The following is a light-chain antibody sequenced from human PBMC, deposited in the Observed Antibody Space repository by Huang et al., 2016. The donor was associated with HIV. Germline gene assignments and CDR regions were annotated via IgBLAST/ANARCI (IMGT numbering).Light chain of an antibody. CDR2: AAS. V-gene: IGKV1-27*01. J-gene: IGKJ1*01. CDR1: QGISNS. CDR3: QKYNSAPWT. Sequence: DIQMTQSPSSLFASVGDRVTITCRASQGISNSLAWYQQKPGKVPKVLIFAASTLQSGVPSRFSGSGSGTDFTLTISSLQPEDVATYYCQKYNSAPWTFGQGTKVEIK.